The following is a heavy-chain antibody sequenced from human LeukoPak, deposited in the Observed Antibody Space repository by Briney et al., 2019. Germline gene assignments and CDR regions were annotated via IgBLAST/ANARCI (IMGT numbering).Heavy chain of an antibody. CDR3: ARGVERSSTSCYFSYYYMDV. J-gene: IGHJ6*03. CDR1: GFTFSDYY. D-gene: IGHD2-2*01. V-gene: IGHV3-11*01. CDR2: ISSSGSTI. Sequence: GGSLRLSCAASGFTFSDYYMSWIRQAPGKGLEWVSYISSSGSTIYYADSVKGRFTISRDNAKNSLYLQMNSLRAEDTAVYYCARGVERSSTSCYFSYYYMDVWGKGTTVTISS.